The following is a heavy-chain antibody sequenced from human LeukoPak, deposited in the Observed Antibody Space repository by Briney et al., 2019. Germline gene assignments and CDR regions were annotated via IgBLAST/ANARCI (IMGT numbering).Heavy chain of an antibody. CDR3: AKDRAGYSSGCASN. Sequence: PGGSLRLSCAASGFTFDGYAMHWVRQAPGKGLEWVSLISWDGGSTYYADSVKGRFTISRDNSKNSLYLQMNSLRAEDTALYYCAKDRAGYSSGCASNWGQGTLVTVSS. CDR2: ISWDGGST. V-gene: IGHV3-43D*03. D-gene: IGHD6-19*01. J-gene: IGHJ4*02. CDR1: GFTFDGYA.